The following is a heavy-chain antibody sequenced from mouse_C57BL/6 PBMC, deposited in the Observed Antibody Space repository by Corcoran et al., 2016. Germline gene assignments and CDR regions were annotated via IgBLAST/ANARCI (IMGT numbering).Heavy chain of an antibody. Sequence: QVQLQQSGPELVKPGASVKISCKASGYTFTDYYINWVKQRPGQGLEWIGWIFPGSGSTYYNEKFKGKATLTAEKSSSTAYMQLSSLTSEDSAVYFCARSLDSSGLFAYWGQGTLVTVSA. V-gene: IGHV1-75*01. CDR2: IFPGSGST. CDR3: ARSLDSSGLFAY. J-gene: IGHJ3*01. D-gene: IGHD3-2*02. CDR1: GYTFTDYY.